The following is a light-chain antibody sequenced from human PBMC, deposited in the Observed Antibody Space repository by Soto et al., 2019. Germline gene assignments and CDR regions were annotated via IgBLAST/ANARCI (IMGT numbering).Light chain of an antibody. Sequence: EIVLTQFPGTLSLSPGERATLSCRASQSVASNYLAWYQQRPGQAPRVLIFGASSRATGIPDKFSGSGSGTDFTLTISRLDTDDFAVYYCQYYGGSSWTFGQGTEVEIK. V-gene: IGKV3-20*01. CDR3: QYYGGSSWT. CDR1: QSVASNY. J-gene: IGKJ1*01. CDR2: GAS.